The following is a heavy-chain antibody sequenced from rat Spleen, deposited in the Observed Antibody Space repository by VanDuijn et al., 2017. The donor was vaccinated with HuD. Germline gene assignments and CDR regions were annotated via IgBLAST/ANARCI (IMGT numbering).Heavy chain of an antibody. CDR2: MWSGGST. J-gene: IGHJ2*01. D-gene: IGHD1-12*03. CDR1: GFSLTSNS. V-gene: IGHV2-45*01. CDR3: ARGDYDGYYPDY. Sequence: QVQLKESGPGLVQPSQTLSLTCTVSGFSLTSNSVHWVRQPPGKGLEWMGVMWSGGSTDYNSALKSRLSISRDTSKNQVFLKMNSLQSEDTTTYYCARGDYDGYYPDYWGQGLMVTVSS.